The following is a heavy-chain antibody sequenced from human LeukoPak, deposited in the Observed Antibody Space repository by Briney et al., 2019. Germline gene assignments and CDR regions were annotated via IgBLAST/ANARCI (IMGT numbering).Heavy chain of an antibody. D-gene: IGHD2-2*02. V-gene: IGHV4-39*01. J-gene: IGHJ5*02. CDR2: IYYSGST. CDR1: SGSISSSSYY. CDR3: ARRPYCSGTSCYNPNWFDP. Sequence: PSETLSLTCTISSGSISSSSYYWGWIRQPPGKGLEWIGSIYYSGSTYYTPSLKSRVTISVDTSKNQFSLKLSSVAAADTAVYYCARRPYCSGTSCYNPNWFDPWGQGTLVTVSS.